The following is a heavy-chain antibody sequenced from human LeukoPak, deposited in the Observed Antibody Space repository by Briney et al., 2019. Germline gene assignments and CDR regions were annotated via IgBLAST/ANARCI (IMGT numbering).Heavy chain of an antibody. Sequence: GRSLRLSCAASGFTFSSYGMHWVRRAPGKGLEWVAVISYDGSNEYYADSVKGRFTISRDNSKNTLYLQMNSLRAEDTAVYYCANRDYWGQGTLVTVSS. V-gene: IGHV3-30*18. CDR1: GFTFSSYG. J-gene: IGHJ4*02. CDR2: ISYDGSNE. CDR3: ANRDY.